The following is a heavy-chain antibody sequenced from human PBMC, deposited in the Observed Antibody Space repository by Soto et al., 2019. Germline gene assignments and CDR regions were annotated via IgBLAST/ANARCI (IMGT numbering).Heavy chain of an antibody. CDR2: IYHSGST. CDR1: GGSISSGGYS. CDR3: ARVPDR. J-gene: IGHJ5*02. D-gene: IGHD2-2*01. Sequence: TLSLPCAVSGGSISSGGYSWSWIRQPPEKGLEWIGYIYHSGSTYYNPSLKSRVTISVDRSKNQFSLKLSSVTAADTAVYYCARVPDRWGQGTLVTVSS. V-gene: IGHV4-30-2*01.